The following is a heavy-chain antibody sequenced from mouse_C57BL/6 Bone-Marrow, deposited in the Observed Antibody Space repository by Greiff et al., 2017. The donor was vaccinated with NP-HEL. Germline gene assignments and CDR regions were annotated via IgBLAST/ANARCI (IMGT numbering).Heavy chain of an antibody. CDR3: AREGWDAMDY. CDR1: GFTFSSYA. V-gene: IGHV5-4*01. Sequence: EVKLVESGGGLVKPGGSLKLSCAASGFTFSSYAMSWVRQTPEKRLEWVATISDGGSYTYYPDNVKGRFTISRDNAKNNLYLQMSHLKSEDTAMYYCAREGWDAMDYWGQGTSVTGSS. D-gene: IGHD3-3*01. J-gene: IGHJ4*01. CDR2: ISDGGSYT.